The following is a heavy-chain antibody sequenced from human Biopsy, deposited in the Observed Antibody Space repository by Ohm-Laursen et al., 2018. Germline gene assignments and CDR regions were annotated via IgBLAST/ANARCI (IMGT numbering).Heavy chain of an antibody. Sequence: SDTLSLTCTVSGSFISTYYWNWIRQPAGKALEWIGRIYNTGSTNYNPSLQSRVTMSVDTSKNQFSLKMSSVTAADTAVYYCARDLPYYENSGYGAFDMWGQETMVTVSS. J-gene: IGHJ3*02. CDR3: ARDLPYYENSGYGAFDM. CDR2: IYNTGST. CDR1: GSFISTYY. V-gene: IGHV4-4*07. D-gene: IGHD3-22*01.